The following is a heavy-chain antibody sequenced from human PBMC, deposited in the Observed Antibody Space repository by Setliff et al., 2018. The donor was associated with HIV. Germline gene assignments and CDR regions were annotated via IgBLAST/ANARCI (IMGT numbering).Heavy chain of an antibody. CDR2: IYPGDSDT. CDR1: GYSFTTYW. D-gene: IGHD4-4*01. Sequence: GESLKISCKGSGYSFTTYWIGWVRQMPGKGLEWMGIIYPGDSDTRYSPSFQGQVTISADTSASTAYMELSSLRSEDTALYYCARDSGDDYSDYYYYGMDVWGQGTTVTVSS. J-gene: IGHJ6*02. V-gene: IGHV5-51*01. CDR3: ARDSGDDYSDYYYYGMDV.